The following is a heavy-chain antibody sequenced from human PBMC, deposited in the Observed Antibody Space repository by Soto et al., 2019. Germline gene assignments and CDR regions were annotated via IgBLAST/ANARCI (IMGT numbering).Heavy chain of an antibody. CDR2: INHSGST. J-gene: IGHJ1*01. CDR3: ARGSDSDRSRYRAYFQH. D-gene: IGHD6-13*01. V-gene: IGHV4-34*01. Sequence: TLSLTCAVYGGSFSGYYWSWIRQPPGKGLEWIGEINHSGSTNYNPSLKSRVTISVDTSKNQFSLKLSSVTAADTAVYYCARGSDSDRSRYRAYFQHWGQG. CDR1: GGSFSGYY.